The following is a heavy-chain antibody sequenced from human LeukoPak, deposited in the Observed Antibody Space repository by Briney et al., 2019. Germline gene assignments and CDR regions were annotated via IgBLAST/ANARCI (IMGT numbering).Heavy chain of an antibody. J-gene: IGHJ4*02. D-gene: IGHD2-15*01. CDR2: IRYDGSKK. CDR3: AKDIVLVVAATQGVDY. V-gene: IGHV3-30*02. Sequence: PGGSLRLSCAASGFTFSSYGMHWVRQAPGKGLEWVAFIRYDGSKKYYADSVKGRFTISRDNSKNTLYLQMNSLRAEDTAVYYCAKDIVLVVAATQGVDYWGQGTLVTVSS. CDR1: GFTFSSYG.